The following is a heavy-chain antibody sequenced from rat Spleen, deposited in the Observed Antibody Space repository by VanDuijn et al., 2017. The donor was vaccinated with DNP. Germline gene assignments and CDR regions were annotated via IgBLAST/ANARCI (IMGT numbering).Heavy chain of an antibody. CDR3: ATRSYDYNYFVF. J-gene: IGHJ2*01. D-gene: IGHD1-6*01. V-gene: IGHV5-7*01. CDR1: GFTFSAYY. Sequence: EVRLVESGGGLVQPGRSLKLSCAASGFTFSAYYMAWVRQSPKKGLEWVATIIYDGSDTYYRDSVKGRFTISRDNVKSTLYLQMDSLRSEDTATYYCATRSYDYNYFVFWGQGVMVTVSS. CDR2: IIYDGSDT.